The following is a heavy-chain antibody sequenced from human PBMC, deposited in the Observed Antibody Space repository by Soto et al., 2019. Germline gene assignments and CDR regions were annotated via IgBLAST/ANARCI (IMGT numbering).Heavy chain of an antibody. CDR3: ARGGRLRHFDY. D-gene: IGHD5-12*01. CDR1: GFTFSSYA. CDR2: ISYDGSDK. Sequence: ESGGGVVQPGRALRLCCAAAGFTFSSYAMHWVRQAPGKGLEWVAIISYDGSDKYYADSVKGRFTISRDNSKNTLYLQMNSLRTEDTAVYYCARGGRLRHFDYWGQGTLVTVSS. J-gene: IGHJ4*02. V-gene: IGHV3-30*04.